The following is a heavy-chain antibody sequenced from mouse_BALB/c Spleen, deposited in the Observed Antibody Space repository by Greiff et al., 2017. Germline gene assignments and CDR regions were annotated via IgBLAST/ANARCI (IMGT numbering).Heavy chain of an antibody. Sequence: VQLKESGGGLVQPGGSRKLSCAASGFTFSSFGMHWVRQAPEKGLEWVAYISSGSSTIYYADTVKGRVTISRDNPKNTLFLQMTSLRSEDTAMYYCARDVYGAMDYWGQGTSVTVSS. D-gene: IGHD2-2*01. CDR1: GFTFSSFG. CDR2: ISSGSSTI. CDR3: ARDVYGAMDY. V-gene: IGHV5-17*02. J-gene: IGHJ4*01.